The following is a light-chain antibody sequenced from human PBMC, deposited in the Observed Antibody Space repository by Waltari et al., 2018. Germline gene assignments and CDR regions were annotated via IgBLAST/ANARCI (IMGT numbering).Light chain of an antibody. CDR1: KGISNN. Sequence: DIGPTASASSPSSFLGDRVTTTGRVSKGISNNLAWFQQKPGQATEPLIYSASSLQSGVPSKFSGSGSGTDFTLTISSLQPEDFATYYCQQYKTYPFTFGPGTKLDI. J-gene: IGKJ3*01. V-gene: IGKV1-16*02. CDR2: SAS. CDR3: QQYKTYPFT.